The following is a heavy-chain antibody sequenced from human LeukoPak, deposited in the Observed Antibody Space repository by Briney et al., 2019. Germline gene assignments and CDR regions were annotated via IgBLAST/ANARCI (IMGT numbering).Heavy chain of an antibody. Sequence: GASVKVSCKASGYTFTNYYIHWVRQAPGQGLEWMGIINPTGGTTNYAQKFQGRVTMTSDTSTSTVYMELSSLRSEDTALFYCARELGRNYHDSGGYYNHFDYWGQGTLVTVSS. CDR2: INPTGGTT. D-gene: IGHD3-22*01. V-gene: IGHV1-46*01. CDR3: ARELGRNYHDSGGYYNHFDY. CDR1: GYTFTNYY. J-gene: IGHJ4*02.